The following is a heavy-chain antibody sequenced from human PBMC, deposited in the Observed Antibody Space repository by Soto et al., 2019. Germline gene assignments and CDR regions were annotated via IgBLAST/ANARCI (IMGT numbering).Heavy chain of an antibody. V-gene: IGHV4-59*02. J-gene: IGHJ5*02. CDR1: GGSVIIYY. D-gene: IGHD3-3*01. CDR3: ARSRSNFGPFDP. Sequence: ETLSLTCTASGGSVIIYYLSWIRQPPGKGLEWIGYIYYSGSTNYNPSLKSRVTISVATSKNQFSLKLSSVTAADTAVYYCARSRSNFGPFDPWGQGTLVTVSS. CDR2: IYYSGST.